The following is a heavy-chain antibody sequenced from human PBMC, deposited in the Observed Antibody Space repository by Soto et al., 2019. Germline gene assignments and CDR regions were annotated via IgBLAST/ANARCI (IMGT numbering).Heavy chain of an antibody. Sequence: EVQLVESGGGLVQPGGSLRLSCAASGFTFSGYWMHWVRQAPGKGLVWVSRINSDGSSTNYADSVKGRFTISRDNAKNTLYLQMNSLRVEDTAVYHCARDPYYPRPTDYWGQGTLVTVSS. D-gene: IGHD3-10*01. CDR3: ARDPYYPRPTDY. CDR2: INSDGSST. J-gene: IGHJ4*02. CDR1: GFTFSGYW. V-gene: IGHV3-74*01.